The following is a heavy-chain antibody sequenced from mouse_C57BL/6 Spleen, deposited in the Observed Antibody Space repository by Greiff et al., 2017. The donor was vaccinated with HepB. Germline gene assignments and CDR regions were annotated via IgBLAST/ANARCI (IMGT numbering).Heavy chain of an antibody. V-gene: IGHV1-55*01. Sequence: QVQLQQPGAELVKPGASVKMSCKASGYTFTSYWITWVKQRPGQGLEWIGDIYPGSGSTNYNEKFKSKATLTVDTSSSTAYMQLSSLTSEDSAVYYCARSGSIYDGYSPFAYWGQGTLVTVSA. D-gene: IGHD2-3*01. CDR3: ARSGSIYDGYSPFAY. J-gene: IGHJ3*01. CDR2: IYPGSGST. CDR1: GYTFTSYW.